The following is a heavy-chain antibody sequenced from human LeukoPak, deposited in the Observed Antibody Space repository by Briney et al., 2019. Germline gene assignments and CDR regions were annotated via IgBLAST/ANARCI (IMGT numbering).Heavy chain of an antibody. CDR2: IWYDGTNT. CDR1: GXTFSSYG. J-gene: IGHJ3*01. V-gene: IGHV3-33*01. Sequence: GGSLRLSCAASGXTFSSYGMHWVRQAPGKGLEWVAVIWYDGTNTYYADSVKGRFTISRDNSKNTLYLQMNSLRAEDTAVYYCARDFCSGGSCYPDAFDVWGQGTMVTVSS. D-gene: IGHD2-15*01. CDR3: ARDFCSGGSCYPDAFDV.